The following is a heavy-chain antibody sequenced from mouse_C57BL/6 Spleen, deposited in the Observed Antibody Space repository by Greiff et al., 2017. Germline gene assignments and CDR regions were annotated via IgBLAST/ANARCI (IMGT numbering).Heavy chain of an antibody. J-gene: IGHJ3*01. CDR3: AREGDSSGYEAWFAY. D-gene: IGHD3-2*02. V-gene: IGHV1-42*01. CDR1: GYSFTGYY. Sequence: VQLQQSGPELVKPGASVKISCKASGYSFTGYYMNWVKQSPEKSLEWIGEINPSTGGTTYNQKFKAKATLTVDKSSSTAYMQLKSLTSEDSAVYYCAREGDSSGYEAWFAYWRQGTLVTASA. CDR2: INPSTGGT.